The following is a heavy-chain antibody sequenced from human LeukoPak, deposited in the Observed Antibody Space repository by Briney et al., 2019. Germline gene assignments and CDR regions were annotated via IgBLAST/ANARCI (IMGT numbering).Heavy chain of an antibody. CDR3: ARVLWNWFDP. J-gene: IGHJ5*02. CDR2: IYYSGST. CDR1: GGSISSYY. Sequence: PSETLSLTCTVSGGSISSYYWSWIRQPPGKGLEWIGYIYYSGSTNYNPPLKSRVTISVDTSKNQFSLKLSSVTAADTAVYYCARVLWNWFDPWGQGTLVTVSS. V-gene: IGHV4-59*01.